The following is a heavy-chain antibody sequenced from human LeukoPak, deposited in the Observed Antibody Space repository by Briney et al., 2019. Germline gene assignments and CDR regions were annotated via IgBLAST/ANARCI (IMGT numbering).Heavy chain of an antibody. CDR1: GGAFSGYY. CDR2: INHSGST. J-gene: IGHJ4*02. CDR3: ARISELMTTVTDFDY. Sequence: SETLSLTCAVYGGAFSGYYWSWIRQPPGKGLEWIGEINHSGSTNYNPSLKSRVTISVDTSKNQFSLKLSSVTAADTAVYYCARISELMTTVTDFDYWGQGTLVTVSS. D-gene: IGHD4-17*01. V-gene: IGHV4-34*01.